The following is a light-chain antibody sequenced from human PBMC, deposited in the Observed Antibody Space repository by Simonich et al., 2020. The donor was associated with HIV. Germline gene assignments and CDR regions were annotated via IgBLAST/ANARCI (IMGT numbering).Light chain of an antibody. CDR1: QSVLYRSNNKNY. V-gene: IGKV4-1*01. J-gene: IGKJ3*01. Sequence: DIVMTQSPDSLAVSLGERATINCKSSQSVLYRSNNKNYLAWYQQQPGQPPKLLFYWASTREFGVPDRFSGSGSGTDFTLTISRLEPEDFAVYYCQQYGSSTFTFGPGTRVDIK. CDR2: WAS. CDR3: QQYGSSTFT.